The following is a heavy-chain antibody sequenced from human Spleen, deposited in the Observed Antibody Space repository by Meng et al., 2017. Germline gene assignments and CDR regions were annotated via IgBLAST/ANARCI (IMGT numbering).Heavy chain of an antibody. J-gene: IGHJ5*02. D-gene: IGHD6-13*01. V-gene: IGHV4-34*01. Sequence: QVPLQQGGAGLLKPSGTLSLTCAVYGGSFNRYYWTWIRQPPGKGLEWIGEIYHSGGTDYNPSLKSRVTISVDTSKNQFSLKLSSVTAADTAVYYCARGEGRQQLVRRPRFDPWGQGTLVTVSS. CDR1: GGSFNRYY. CDR2: IYHSGGT. CDR3: ARGEGRQQLVRRPRFDP.